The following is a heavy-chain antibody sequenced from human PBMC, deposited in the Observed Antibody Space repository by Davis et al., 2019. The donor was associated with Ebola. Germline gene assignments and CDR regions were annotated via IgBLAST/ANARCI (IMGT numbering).Heavy chain of an antibody. CDR2: INAGNGNT. CDR3: ARASGSYVLDWFDP. D-gene: IGHD1-26*01. V-gene: IGHV1-3*01. J-gene: IGHJ5*02. CDR1: GYTFTSYA. Sequence: AASVKVSCKASGYTFTSYAMHWVRQAPGQRLEWMGWINAGNGNTKYSQKFQGRVTITRDTSASTAYMELSSLRSEDTAVYYCARASGSYVLDWFDPWGQGTLVTVSS.